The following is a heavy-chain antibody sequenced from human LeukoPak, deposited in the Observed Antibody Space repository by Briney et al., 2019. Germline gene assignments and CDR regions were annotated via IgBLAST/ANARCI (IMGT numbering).Heavy chain of an antibody. CDR3: AKDLRSYYDSSGSPPGY. CDR1: GFTFSSHG. D-gene: IGHD3-22*01. Sequence: GGSLRLSCAASGFTFSSHGMHWVRQAPGKGLEWVAVISYDGSNKYYADSVKGRFTISRDNSKNTLYLQMNSLRAEDTAVYYCAKDLRSYYDSSGSPPGYWGQGTLVTVSS. J-gene: IGHJ4*02. CDR2: ISYDGSNK. V-gene: IGHV3-30*18.